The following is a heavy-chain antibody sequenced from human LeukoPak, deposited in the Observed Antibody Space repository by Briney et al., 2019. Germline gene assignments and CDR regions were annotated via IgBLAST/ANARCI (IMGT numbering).Heavy chain of an antibody. CDR2: IKQDGSEK. CDR3: ARAALELLWWECFDY. D-gene: IGHD1-7*01. Sequence: GGSLRLSCAASGFTFSSYWMSWVRQAPGKGLEWVSNIKQDGSEKYYVDSVKGRFTISRDNAKNSLYLQMNSLRAEDTAVYYCARAALELLWWECFDYWGRGTLVTGSS. CDR1: GFTFSSYW. J-gene: IGHJ4*02. V-gene: IGHV3-7*05.